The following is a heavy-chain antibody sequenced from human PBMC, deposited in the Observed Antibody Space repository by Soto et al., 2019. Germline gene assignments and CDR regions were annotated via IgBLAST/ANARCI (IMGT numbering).Heavy chain of an antibody. V-gene: IGHV3-43*01. CDR3: VKDGDNTVYYFTYYFDQ. D-gene: IGHD3-22*01. CDR2: NSWDGGTS. J-gene: IGHJ4*02. CDR1: GFTLSRYT. Sequence: GGSLRLSCAASGFTLSRYTMHWVRQAPGKGLEWVALNSWDGGTSAYADSVKGRFTVSRDNKKSFLYLQMDSLGPDDTALYYCVKDGDNTVYYFTYYFDQWGQGVPVNVSS.